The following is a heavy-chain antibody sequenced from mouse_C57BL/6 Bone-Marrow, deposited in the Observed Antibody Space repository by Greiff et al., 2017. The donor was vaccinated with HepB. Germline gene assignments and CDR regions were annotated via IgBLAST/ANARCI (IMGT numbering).Heavy chain of an antibody. Sequence: VQLQQSGTVLARPGASVKMSCKTSGYTFTSYWMHWVKQRPGQGLEWIGAIYPGNSDTSYNQKFKGKAKLTAVTSASTAYMELSSLTNEDSAVDYCTKGGVTTGSYWYFDVWGTGTTVTVSS. CDR3: TKGGVTTGSYWYFDV. CDR1: GYTFTSYW. V-gene: IGHV1-5*01. CDR2: IYPGNSDT. J-gene: IGHJ1*03. D-gene: IGHD2-2*01.